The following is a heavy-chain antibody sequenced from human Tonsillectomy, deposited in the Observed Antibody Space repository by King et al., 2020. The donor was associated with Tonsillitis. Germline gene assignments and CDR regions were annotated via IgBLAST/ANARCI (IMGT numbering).Heavy chain of an antibody. Sequence: QLVQSGAEVKKPGASVKVSCKASGYTFTVYYIHWVRQAPGQRLEWVGWINPNTGTTNYAQKFQGRVTMTRDTSISTAYMELNNLRSDDTAVYYCATTPYIPYFFDYWGQGALVTVPS. CDR2: INPNTGTT. V-gene: IGHV1-2*02. CDR3: ATTPYIPYFFDY. D-gene: IGHD1-1*01. J-gene: IGHJ4*02. CDR1: GYTFTVYY.